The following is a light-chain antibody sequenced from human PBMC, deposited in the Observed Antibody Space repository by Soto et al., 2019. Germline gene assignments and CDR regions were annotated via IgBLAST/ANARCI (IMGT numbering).Light chain of an antibody. J-gene: IGKJ5*01. CDR1: QSVSGY. CDR3: QQRYNWPIT. CDR2: ADS. V-gene: IGKV3-11*01. Sequence: IVLTQSPATLSLSPGETATLSCRASQSVSGYIGWYQQKPGQAPRLLIYADSNRATGIPARFSGSGSGTDFTLTISSLEPEDFSVYYCQQRYNWPITFGQGTRLAIK.